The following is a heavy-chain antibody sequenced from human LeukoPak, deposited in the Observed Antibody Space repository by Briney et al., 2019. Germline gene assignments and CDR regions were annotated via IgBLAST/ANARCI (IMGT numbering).Heavy chain of an antibody. D-gene: IGHD6-19*01. V-gene: IGHV3-23*01. CDR1: GFTFSSYA. CDR3: ARDIAVAGTSEVDYYYYGMDV. CDR2: ISGSGGST. J-gene: IGHJ6*02. Sequence: GGSLRLSCAASGFTFSSYAMSWVRQAPGKGLEWVSAISGSGGSTYYADSVKGRFTISRDNSKNTLYLQMNSLRAEDTAVYYCARDIAVAGTSEVDYYYYGMDVWGQGTTVTVSS.